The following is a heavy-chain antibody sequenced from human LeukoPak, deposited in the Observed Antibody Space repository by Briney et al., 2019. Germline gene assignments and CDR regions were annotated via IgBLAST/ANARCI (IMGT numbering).Heavy chain of an antibody. CDR1: GDSFRSHF. CDR2: IYNSGST. Sequence: SETLSLTCTVSGDSFRSHFWSWIRQPAGRGVEWIGRIYNSGSTTYNPSLKSRVTMSVDTSKNQFSLSLTSVTAADTAVYYCARDWGMVYAITDYWGQGTLVTVSS. V-gene: IGHV4-4*07. CDR3: ARDWGMVYAITDY. D-gene: IGHD2-8*01. J-gene: IGHJ4*02.